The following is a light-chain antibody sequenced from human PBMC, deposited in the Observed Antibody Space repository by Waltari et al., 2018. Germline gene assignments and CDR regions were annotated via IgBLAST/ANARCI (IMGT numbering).Light chain of an antibody. V-gene: IGKV3-20*01. CDR3: QQYGSSPYT. CDR1: QSVTRNF. Sequence: EIVLTQSPGTLSLSPGERATLSCRASQSVTRNFFAWYQQKPGQAPRPLIFAASSRATGIPDRFSGSGSGTDFTLTSTRLEPEDFAVYYCQQYGSSPYTFGQGTNLEIK. CDR2: AAS. J-gene: IGKJ2*01.